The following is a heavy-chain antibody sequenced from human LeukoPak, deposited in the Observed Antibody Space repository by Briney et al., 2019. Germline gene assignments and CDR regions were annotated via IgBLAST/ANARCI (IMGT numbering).Heavy chain of an antibody. CDR1: GFTVSSNY. Sequence: GGSLRLSCAASGFTVSSNYMSWVRQAPGKGLEWVSVIYSGGSTYYADSVKGRFTISRDNSKNTLYLQMNSLRAEDTAVYYCARASRFGDSFDYWGQGTLVTVSS. D-gene: IGHD3-10*01. CDR2: IYSGGST. J-gene: IGHJ4*02. V-gene: IGHV3-66*01. CDR3: ARASRFGDSFDY.